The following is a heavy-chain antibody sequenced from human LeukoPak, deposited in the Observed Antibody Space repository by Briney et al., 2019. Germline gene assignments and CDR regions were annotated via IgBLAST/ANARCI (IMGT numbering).Heavy chain of an antibody. D-gene: IGHD3-10*01. CDR3: ARDGAGVLWSRQRGYMDV. CDR1: GGSFSGYY. CDR2: IYTSGST. V-gene: IGHV4-4*07. J-gene: IGHJ6*03. Sequence: KASETLSLTCAVYGGSFSGYYWSWIRQPAGKGLEWIGRIYTSGSTNYNPSLKSRVTMSVDTSKNQSSLKLSSVTAADTAVYYCARDGAGVLWSRQRGYMDVWGKGTTVTISS.